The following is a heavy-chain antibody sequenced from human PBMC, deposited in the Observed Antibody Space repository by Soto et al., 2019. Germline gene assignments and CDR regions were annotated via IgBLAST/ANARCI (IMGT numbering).Heavy chain of an antibody. Sequence: QVQLVQSGAEVKPPGASVKVSCKASGGIFSSYAISWLRQAPGQGLEWMGAVIPILRQAYYAQDFQDRVSITADESTRTTYLELSSLRSDDTAVYFCARVGGIGAPPGTDYWGQGTLVTVSS. CDR1: GGIFSSYA. V-gene: IGHV1-69*01. D-gene: IGHD6-6*01. J-gene: IGHJ4*02. CDR2: VIPILRQA. CDR3: ARVGGIGAPPGTDY.